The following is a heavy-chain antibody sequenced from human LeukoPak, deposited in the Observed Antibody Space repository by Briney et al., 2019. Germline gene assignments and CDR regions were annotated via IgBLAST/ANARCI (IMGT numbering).Heavy chain of an antibody. D-gene: IGHD1-7*01. CDR3: ARLGNGITGTTNY. CDR1: GYTFTSYD. Sequence: GGSVTVSCKASGYTFTSYDINWVRQATGQGREWMGWMNPNSGNTGYAQKFQGRVTMTRNTSISTAYMELSSLRSEDTAVYYCARLGNGITGTTNYWGQGTLVTVSS. V-gene: IGHV1-8*01. CDR2: MNPNSGNT. J-gene: IGHJ4*02.